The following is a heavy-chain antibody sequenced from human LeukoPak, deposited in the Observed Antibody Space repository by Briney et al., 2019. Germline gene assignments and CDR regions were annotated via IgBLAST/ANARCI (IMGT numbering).Heavy chain of an antibody. V-gene: IGHV3-23*01. D-gene: IGHD5-12*01. Sequence: GGSLRLSCAASGFTFSSYAMSWVRQAPGKGLEWVSAISGSGGGTYYADSVKGRFTISRDNSKNTLYLQMNSLRAEDTAVYYCAKGTHSGYDYFGYWGQGTLVTVSS. CDR3: AKGTHSGYDYFGY. CDR2: ISGSGGGT. CDR1: GFTFSSYA. J-gene: IGHJ4*02.